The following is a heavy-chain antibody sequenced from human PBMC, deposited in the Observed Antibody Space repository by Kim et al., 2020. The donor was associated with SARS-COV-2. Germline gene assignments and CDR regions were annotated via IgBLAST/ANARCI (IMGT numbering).Heavy chain of an antibody. CDR1: GYTFTSYA. J-gene: IGHJ5*02. CDR2: INAGNGNT. CDR3: ARANRDIPQQLVRDLFYWFDP. V-gene: IGHV1-3*01. Sequence: ASVKVSCKASGYTFTSYAMHWVRQAPGQRLEWMGWINAGNGNTKYSQKFQGRVTITRDTSASTAYMELSSLRSEDTAVYYCARANRDIPQQLVRDLFYWFDPWGQGTLVTVSS. D-gene: IGHD6-13*01.